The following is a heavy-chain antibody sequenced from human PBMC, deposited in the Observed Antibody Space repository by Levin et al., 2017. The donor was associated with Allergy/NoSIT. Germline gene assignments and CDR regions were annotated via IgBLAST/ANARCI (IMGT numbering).Heavy chain of an antibody. J-gene: IGHJ4*02. V-gene: IGHV3-33*01. Sequence: LSLTCAASGFTFHDYGFHWVRQAPGKGLEWVAVIWYNGINKYYADSERGRFTASRDNFESTLYLQMDSLRAEDTAVYYCARISGGTYYLLDYWGQGTLVTVSS. CDR3: ARISGGTYYLLDY. CDR2: IWYNGINK. CDR1: GFTFHDYG. D-gene: IGHD1-26*01.